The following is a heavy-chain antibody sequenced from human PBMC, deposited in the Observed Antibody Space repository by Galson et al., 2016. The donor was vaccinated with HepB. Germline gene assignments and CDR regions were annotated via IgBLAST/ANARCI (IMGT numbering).Heavy chain of an antibody. D-gene: IGHD2-21*01. CDR2: TYYRSKWYN. Sequence: CAISGDSVSSNSAAWNWIRQSPSRGLEWLGWTYYRSKWYNEYAVSVKSRITINPDTSKNQISLQMNSVTPEDTAVYYCARDLSARFDYWGQGTLVTVSS. V-gene: IGHV6-1*01. CDR3: ARDLSARFDY. CDR1: GDSVSSNSAA. J-gene: IGHJ4*02.